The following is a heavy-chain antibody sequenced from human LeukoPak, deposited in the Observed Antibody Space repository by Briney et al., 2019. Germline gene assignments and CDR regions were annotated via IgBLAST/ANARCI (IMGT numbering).Heavy chain of an antibody. V-gene: IGHV4-4*07. Sequence: PSETLSLTCTVSGGSITDYYWSWIRQPAGKGLEWIGHIYKSGSTDYNPSLKSRVTMSIDTSKSQFSLNLSSVTAADTAVYYCARDLRTVYSRENFSWFDPWGLGTLVTVSS. J-gene: IGHJ5*02. CDR2: IYKSGST. CDR3: ARDLRTVYSRENFSWFDP. CDR1: GGSITDYY. D-gene: IGHD6-13*01.